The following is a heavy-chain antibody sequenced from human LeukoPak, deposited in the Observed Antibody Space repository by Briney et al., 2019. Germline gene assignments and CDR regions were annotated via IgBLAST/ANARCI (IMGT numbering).Heavy chain of an antibody. D-gene: IGHD3-22*01. CDR3: ARLRYDSSGYYF. CDR1: GYTLTELS. Sequence: ASVTVSCKVSGYTLTELSMNWVRQAPGKGLEWMGGFDPEDGETIYAQKFQGRVTMTEDTSTDTAYMELSSLRSEDTAVYYCARLRYDSSGYYFWGQGTLVTVSS. V-gene: IGHV1-24*01. CDR2: FDPEDGET. J-gene: IGHJ4*02.